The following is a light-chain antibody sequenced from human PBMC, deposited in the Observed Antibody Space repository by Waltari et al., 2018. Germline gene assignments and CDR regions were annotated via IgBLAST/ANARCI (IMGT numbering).Light chain of an antibody. Sequence: IVMTYSPATLSVAPGERATLSCRARQSISSNLAWYQQKPGQAPRLLVYETSTRATGIPARFRGSGSGTEFSLTITSLQSEDAALYYCQQYNVWPPITFGQGTRLEIQ. V-gene: IGKV3-15*01. CDR1: QSISSN. CDR2: ETS. CDR3: QQYNVWPPIT. J-gene: IGKJ5*01.